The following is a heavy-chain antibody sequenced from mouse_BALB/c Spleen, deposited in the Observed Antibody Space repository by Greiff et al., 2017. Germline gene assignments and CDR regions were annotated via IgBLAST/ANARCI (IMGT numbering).Heavy chain of an antibody. V-gene: IGHV1S22*01. CDR3: THWEGDYYAMDY. J-gene: IGHJ4*01. CDR1: GYTFTSYW. CDR2: IYPGSGST. D-gene: IGHD4-1*01. Sequence: LQQPGSELVRPGASVKLSCKASGYTFTSYWMPWVKQRPGQGLEWIGNIYPGSGSTNYDEKFKSKSTLTVDTSSSTAYMQLSSLTSEDSAVYYGTHWEGDYYAMDYWGQGTSVTVSS.